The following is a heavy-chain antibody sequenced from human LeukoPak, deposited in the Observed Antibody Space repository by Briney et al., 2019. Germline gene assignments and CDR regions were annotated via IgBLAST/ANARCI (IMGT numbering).Heavy chain of an antibody. CDR2: ISSTGGST. Sequence: GSLRLSCAASGFTFSRYAMHWVRQPPGKGLEYVSGISSTGGSTYYANSVKGRFTISRDNSKNTLYLQMGSLRAEDMAVYYCARCHSYDLVRDAFDIWGQGTMVTVSS. V-gene: IGHV3-64*01. D-gene: IGHD3/OR15-3a*01. J-gene: IGHJ3*02. CDR1: GFTFSRYA. CDR3: ARCHSYDLVRDAFDI.